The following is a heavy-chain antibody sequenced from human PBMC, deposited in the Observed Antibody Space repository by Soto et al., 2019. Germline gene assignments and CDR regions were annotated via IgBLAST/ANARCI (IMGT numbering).Heavy chain of an antibody. D-gene: IGHD2-2*01. CDR2: IKQDGSEK. CDR1: GFTFSSYW. CDR3: VRRYCSSTSCYFDP. J-gene: IGHJ5*02. V-gene: IGHV3-7*03. Sequence: VGSLRLSCAASGFTFSSYWMSWVRQARGKGLEWVANIKQDGSEKYYVDSVKGRFTISRDNAKNSLYLQMNSLRAEDTAVYYCVRRYCSSTSCYFDPWGQGTLVTVSS.